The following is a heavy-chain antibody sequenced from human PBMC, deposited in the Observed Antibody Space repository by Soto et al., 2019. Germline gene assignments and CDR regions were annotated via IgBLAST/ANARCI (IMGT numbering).Heavy chain of an antibody. V-gene: IGHV3-9*01. D-gene: IGHD3-16*01. CDR3: TKARLWGGDGYNSYYYNAMDV. J-gene: IGHJ6*02. Sequence: PGGSLRLSCAASGFTFDDYAMHWVRQVLGKGLEWVSSISWNSGNIGYADSVKGRFTTSRDNAKNSLYLQMNSLRPEDTALYYCTKARLWGGDGYNSYYYNAMDVWGQGTTVTVSS. CDR2: ISWNSGNI. CDR1: GFTFDDYA.